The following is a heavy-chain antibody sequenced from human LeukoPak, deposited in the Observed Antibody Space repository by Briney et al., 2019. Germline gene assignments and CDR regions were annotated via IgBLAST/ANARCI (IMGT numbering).Heavy chain of an antibody. CDR1: GGSISSGGYY. D-gene: IGHD6-13*01. V-gene: IGHV4-31*03. CDR3: ARGHVLVSSWWETRNEFDY. J-gene: IGHJ4*02. CDR2: IYYSGST. Sequence: SETLSLTCTVSGGSISSGGYYWSWIRQHPGKGLEWIGYIYYSGSTYYNPSLKSRVTISVDTSKNQFSLKLSSVTAADTAVYYCARGHVLVSSWWETRNEFDYWGQGTLVTVSS.